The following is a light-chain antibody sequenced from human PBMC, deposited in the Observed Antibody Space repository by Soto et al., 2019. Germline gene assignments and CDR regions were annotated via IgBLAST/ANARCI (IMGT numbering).Light chain of an antibody. CDR3: QQYNIWPPIT. CDR2: GAY. V-gene: IGKV3-15*01. CDR1: QSVSSN. J-gene: IGKJ5*01. Sequence: EIVMPQSPATLSVSPGERATLSCRASQSVSSNLAWYQQKPGQAPRLLIYGAYTRAAGVPARFSGSGPGTEFTLTITSLQSEDIALYYCQQYNIWPPITFGQGTRLEI.